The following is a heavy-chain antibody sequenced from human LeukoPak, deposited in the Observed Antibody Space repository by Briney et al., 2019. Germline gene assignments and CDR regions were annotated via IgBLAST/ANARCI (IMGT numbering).Heavy chain of an antibody. V-gene: IGHV3-23*01. CDR1: GFTFSSYA. D-gene: IGHD6-13*01. CDR2: ISGGGGST. Sequence: QDGGSLRLSCAASGFTFSSYAMSWVRQAPGKGLEWVSTISGGGGSTSYADSVRGRFTISRDNSKNTLYLQMNSLGAEDTAIYYCAKGDSSSWGVFDYWGQGTLVTVSS. CDR3: AKGDSSSWGVFDY. J-gene: IGHJ4*02.